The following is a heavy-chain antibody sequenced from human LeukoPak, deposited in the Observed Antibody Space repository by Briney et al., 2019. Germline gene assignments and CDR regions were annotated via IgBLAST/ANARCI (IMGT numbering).Heavy chain of an antibody. V-gene: IGHV4-34*01. CDR3: ARLRAPALDY. CDR1: GGSFSGYY. CDR2: INHSGST. J-gene: IGHJ4*02. Sequence: SETLSLTCAVYGGSFSGYYWSWIRQPPGKGLEWIGEINHSGSTNYNPSLKSRVTKSVDTSKNQFSLKLSSVTAADTAVYYCARLRAPALDYWGQGTLVTVSS.